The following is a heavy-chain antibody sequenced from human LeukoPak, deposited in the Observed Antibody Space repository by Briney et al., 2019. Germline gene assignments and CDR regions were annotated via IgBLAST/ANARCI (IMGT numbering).Heavy chain of an antibody. V-gene: IGHV5-51*01. J-gene: IGHJ4*02. CDR2: IYPGDSDT. CDR3: ARVANYYDSSGYYSLYYFDY. Sequence: GESLKISCKGSGYSFTSYWIGWVRQMPGKGLEWMGIIYPGDSDTRYSPSFQGQVTISADKSISTAYLQWSSLKASDTAMYYCARVANYYDSSGYYSLYYFDYWGQGTLVTVSS. D-gene: IGHD3-22*01. CDR1: GYSFTSYW.